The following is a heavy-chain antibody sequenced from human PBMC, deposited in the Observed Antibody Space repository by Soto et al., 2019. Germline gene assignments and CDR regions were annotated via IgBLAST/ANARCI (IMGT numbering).Heavy chain of an antibody. V-gene: IGHV4-39*01. D-gene: IGHD6-19*01. J-gene: IGHJ2*01. CDR1: GGSISSSSYY. CDR3: ARHRNSSGWYFDYWYFDL. Sequence: SETLSLTCTVSGGSISSSSYYWGWIRQPPGKGLEWIGSIYYSGSTYYNPSLKSRVTISVDTSKNQFSLKLSSVTAADTAVYYCARHRNSSGWYFDYWYFDLWGRGTLVIVSS. CDR2: IYYSGST.